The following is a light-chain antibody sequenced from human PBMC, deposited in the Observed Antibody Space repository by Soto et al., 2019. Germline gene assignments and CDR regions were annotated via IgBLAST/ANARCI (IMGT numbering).Light chain of an antibody. CDR1: SSNIGNNH. Sequence: QSVLTQSPSVSAAPGQKVIISCSGSSSNIGNNHVSWYQHLPGTAPKLLICDDNKRPSGVPDRFSGSKSGTSPTLGIAGIPNGDEADYDCATWDRTVSAVLFGGGTKLTVL. V-gene: IGLV1-51*01. CDR2: DDN. J-gene: IGLJ2*01. CDR3: ATWDRTVSAVL.